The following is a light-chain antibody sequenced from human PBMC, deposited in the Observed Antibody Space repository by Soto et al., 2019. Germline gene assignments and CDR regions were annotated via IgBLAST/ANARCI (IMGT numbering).Light chain of an antibody. Sequence: EIVLTQSPGTLSLSPGERATLSCRASQTVGRNYLAWYQQKPGQSPRLLLHGASNRATGIPDRISGSGSGTDFTLIINRLEPADFAVYYCQQYASAPLTFGGGTKVEIK. J-gene: IGKJ4*01. V-gene: IGKV3-20*01. CDR3: QQYASAPLT. CDR1: QTVGRNY. CDR2: GAS.